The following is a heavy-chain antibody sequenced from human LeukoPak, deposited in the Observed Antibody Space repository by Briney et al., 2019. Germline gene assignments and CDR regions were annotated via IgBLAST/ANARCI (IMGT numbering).Heavy chain of an antibody. V-gene: IGHV4-34*01. Sequence: SETLSLTCAVYGGSFSGYYWSWIRQPPGKGLEWIGEINHSGSTNYNPSPKSRVTISVDTSKNQFSLKLSSVTAADTAVYYCARHVPIVLMVYDPRAYFDYWGQGTLVTVSS. CDR3: ARHVPIVLMVYDPRAYFDY. CDR2: INHSGST. CDR1: GGSFSGYY. J-gene: IGHJ4*02. D-gene: IGHD2-8*01.